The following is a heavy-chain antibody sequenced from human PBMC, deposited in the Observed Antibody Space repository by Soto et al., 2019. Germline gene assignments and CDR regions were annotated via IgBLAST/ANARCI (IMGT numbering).Heavy chain of an antibody. CDR2: IFNTGST. Sequence: SETLSLTCTVSGGSISSGDYYLSWIREPPWNGLEWIGFIFNTGSTYYNPSLKSRLTISVDMSKNQFSLRLTSVTAADTAVYYCARNDYDYVWESPGGDAFDIWGQGTMVTVSS. D-gene: IGHD3-16*01. CDR3: ARNDYDYVWESPGGDAFDI. J-gene: IGHJ3*02. CDR1: GGSISSGDYY. V-gene: IGHV4-30-4*01.